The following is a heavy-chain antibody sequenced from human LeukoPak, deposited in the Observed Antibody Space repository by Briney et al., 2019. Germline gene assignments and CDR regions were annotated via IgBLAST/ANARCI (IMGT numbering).Heavy chain of an antibody. V-gene: IGHV3-30*18. CDR1: GFTFRSYG. D-gene: IGHD3-10*01. J-gene: IGHJ6*02. Sequence: GGSLRLSCAASGFTFRSYGMHWGRQAPGKGLEWVALITYDGYYKYYADSVKGRFTISRDNSKNMYLQMNSLRAEDTAVYYCAKDLISMVRGSPMDVWGQGTTVTVSS. CDR3: AKDLISMVRGSPMDV. CDR2: ITYDGYYK.